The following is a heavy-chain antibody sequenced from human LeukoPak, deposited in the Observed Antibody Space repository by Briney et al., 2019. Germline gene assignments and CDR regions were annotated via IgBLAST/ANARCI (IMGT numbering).Heavy chain of an antibody. J-gene: IGHJ3*02. V-gene: IGHV4-34*01. CDR2: INHSGST. CDR1: GGSFSGYY. D-gene: IGHD6-13*01. Sequence: SETLSLTCGVYGGSFSGYYWSWIRQPPGKGLEWIGEINHSGSTNYNPSLKSRVTLSVDTSKNQFSLKLSSVTAADTAVYYCARGLKSSSWTFRAFDIWGQGTMVTVSS. CDR3: ARGLKSSSWTFRAFDI.